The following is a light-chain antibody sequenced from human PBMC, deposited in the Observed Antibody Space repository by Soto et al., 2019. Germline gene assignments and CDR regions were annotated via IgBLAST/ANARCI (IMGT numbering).Light chain of an antibody. CDR1: QSISTY. J-gene: IGKJ2*01. CDR2: DAS. Sequence: EIVLTQSPATLSLSPGERATLSCRASQSISTYLAWYQQKPGQAPRLLIYDASNRAPGIPARISGRGSGTGFPLTISRLEPEDFAIYYCQHRSSWPRMYTFGQGTKLEIK. CDR3: QHRSSWPRMYT. V-gene: IGKV3-11*01.